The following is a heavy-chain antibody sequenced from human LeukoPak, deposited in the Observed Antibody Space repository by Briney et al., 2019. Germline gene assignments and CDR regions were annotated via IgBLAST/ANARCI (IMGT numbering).Heavy chain of an antibody. Sequence: SETLSLTCTVSGGSISSSSYYWGWIRQPPGKGLEWIGSIYYSGSTNYNPSLKSRVTISVDTSKNQFSLKLSSVTAADTAVYYCARQPSEVDTAMVTNYYYGMDVWGQGTTVTVSS. CDR3: ARQPSEVDTAMVTNYYYGMDV. CDR2: IYYSGST. CDR1: GGSISSSSYY. V-gene: IGHV4-39*01. J-gene: IGHJ6*02. D-gene: IGHD5-18*01.